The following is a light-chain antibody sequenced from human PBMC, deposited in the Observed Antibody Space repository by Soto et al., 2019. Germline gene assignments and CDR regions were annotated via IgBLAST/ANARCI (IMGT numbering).Light chain of an antibody. J-gene: IGLJ3*02. V-gene: IGLV1-44*01. CDR3: AAWDDSLNGWV. Sequence: QAVVTQPPSASGTPGQRVTISCSGSSSNIGSKTVNWYQQLPGTAPKILIYSNNQRPSGVPDRFSGSKSGTSASLAISGLQSEDEDDYYCAAWDDSLNGWVFGGGTKLTVL. CDR1: SSNIGSKT. CDR2: SNN.